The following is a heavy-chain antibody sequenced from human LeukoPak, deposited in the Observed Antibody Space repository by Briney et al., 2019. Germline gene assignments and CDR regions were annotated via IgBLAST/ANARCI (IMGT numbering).Heavy chain of an antibody. V-gene: IGHV4-59*01. Sequence: SENLSLTCTVSDGSISSYYWSWIRQPPGKGLEWIGYIYYSGSTNYNPSLKSRVTISVDTSKNQFSLKLSSVTAADTAVYYCARTAITMVRGDPYNWFDPWGQGTLVTVSS. CDR2: IYYSGST. D-gene: IGHD3-10*01. CDR3: ARTAITMVRGDPYNWFDP. CDR1: DGSISSYY. J-gene: IGHJ5*02.